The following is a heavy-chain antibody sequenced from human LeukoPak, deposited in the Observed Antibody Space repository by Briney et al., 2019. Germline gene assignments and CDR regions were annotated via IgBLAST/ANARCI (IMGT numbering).Heavy chain of an antibody. J-gene: IGHJ5*02. V-gene: IGHV3-11*01. Sequence: GGSLRLSCAASGFTFSDYYMTWVRQAPGKGLEWGSYISGTGRTIFYGDSVKGRFTISRDNAKNSLYLQMNSLRPEDTAVYYCARGIMVRGVGDWFDPWGQGILVSVSS. CDR2: ISGTGRTI. CDR1: GFTFSDYY. CDR3: ARGIMVRGVGDWFDP. D-gene: IGHD3-10*01.